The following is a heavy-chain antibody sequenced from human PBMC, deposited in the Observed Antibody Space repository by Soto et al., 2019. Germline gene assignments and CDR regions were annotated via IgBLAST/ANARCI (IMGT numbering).Heavy chain of an antibody. Sequence: ASVKVSCQVSGYTLTELSMHWVRQAPGKGLEWMGGFDPKDGETIYAQKFQGRVTMTEDTSTDTAYMELSILRSEDTAVYYCATQYYYDSSGYPYYFDYWGQGTLVTVSS. CDR2: FDPKDGET. CDR1: GYTLTELS. J-gene: IGHJ4*02. CDR3: ATQYYYDSSGYPYYFDY. V-gene: IGHV1-24*01. D-gene: IGHD3-22*01.